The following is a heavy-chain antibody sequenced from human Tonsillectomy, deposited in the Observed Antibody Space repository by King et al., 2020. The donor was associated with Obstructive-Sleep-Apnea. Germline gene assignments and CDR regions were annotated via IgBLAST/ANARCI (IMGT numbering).Heavy chain of an antibody. V-gene: IGHV3-73*01. J-gene: IGHJ3*02. Sequence: VQLVESGGGLVQPGGSLKLSCAASGFRFSGSTMHWVRQASGKGLEWVGRIRSKTDNYATAYAAAVKGRFTISRDDSNNTAYLQVNSLKTEDTAVYYCTRSLTTGELIDNDVFDIWGHGTMVTVSS. CDR1: GFRFSGST. CDR2: IRSKTDNYAT. D-gene: IGHD4-17*01. CDR3: TRSLTTGELIDNDVFDI.